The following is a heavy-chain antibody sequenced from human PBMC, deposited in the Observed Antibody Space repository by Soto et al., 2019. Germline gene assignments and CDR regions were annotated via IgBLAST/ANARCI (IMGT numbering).Heavy chain of an antibody. Sequence: QLQLQESGPGLVKPSETLSLTCTISGGSISSSSYYWGWIRQPPGKGLEWIGSIYYSGSTYYNPSLKSRVTISVDTSKNQFSLKLSSVTAADTAVYYCARPAYSSSWYFAFDIWGQGTMVTVSS. D-gene: IGHD6-13*01. J-gene: IGHJ3*02. CDR2: IYYSGST. CDR3: ARPAYSSSWYFAFDI. V-gene: IGHV4-39*01. CDR1: GGSISSSSYY.